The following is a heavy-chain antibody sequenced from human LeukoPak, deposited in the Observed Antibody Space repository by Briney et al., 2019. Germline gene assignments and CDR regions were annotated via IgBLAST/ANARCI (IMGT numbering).Heavy chain of an antibody. V-gene: IGHV7-4-1*02. CDR3: ARAMVDIVATTIPWWFDP. D-gene: IGHD5-12*01. CDR2: INTNTGNP. J-gene: IGHJ5*02. Sequence: ASVKVSCKASGYTFTSYAMNWVRQAPGQGLEWMGWINTNTGNPTYAQGFTGRFVLSLDTSVSTVYLQISSLKAEDTAVYYCARAMVDIVATTIPWWFDPWGQGTLVTVSS. CDR1: GYTFTSYA.